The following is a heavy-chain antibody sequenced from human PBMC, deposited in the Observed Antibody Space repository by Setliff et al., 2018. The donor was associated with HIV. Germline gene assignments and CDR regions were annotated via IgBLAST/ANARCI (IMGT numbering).Heavy chain of an antibody. Sequence: SETLSLTCTVSGDSISSSIYYWGWVRQPPGKGLEWIGGIYYTGSPFYNPSLKSRVTISVDTSNNQFSLKLSSVTAADTAVYYCARPSFGVGGGSIFDYWGQGILVTVSS. J-gene: IGHJ4*02. CDR2: IYYTGSP. D-gene: IGHD3-3*01. CDR3: ARPSFGVGGGSIFDY. V-gene: IGHV4-39*01. CDR1: GDSISSSIYY.